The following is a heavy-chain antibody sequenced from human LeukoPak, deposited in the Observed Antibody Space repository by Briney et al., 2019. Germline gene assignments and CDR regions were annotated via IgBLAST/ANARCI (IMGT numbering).Heavy chain of an antibody. V-gene: IGHV4-38-2*01. Sequence: SETLSLTCAVSGYSISSGYYWGWIRQPPGKGLEWIGSIYHSGSTYYNPSLKSRVTISVDTSKNQFSLKLSSVTAADTAVYYCARLRVVTEVFDIWGQGTMVTVSS. CDR1: GYSISSGYY. J-gene: IGHJ3*02. CDR3: ARLRVVTEVFDI. D-gene: IGHD4-23*01. CDR2: IYHSGST.